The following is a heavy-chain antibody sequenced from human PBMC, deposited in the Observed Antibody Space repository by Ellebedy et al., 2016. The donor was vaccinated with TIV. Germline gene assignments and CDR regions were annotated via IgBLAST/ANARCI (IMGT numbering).Heavy chain of an antibody. V-gene: IGHV5-10-1*01. CDR3: TRRTSSGYDY. Sequence: GESLKISCEGSGYSFTRYWIAWVRQMPGKGLEWMGKIDPTDSYTNYSPSFQGHVTISADKSISTAYLQWSGLKASDTAMYYCTRRTSSGYDYWGQGTLVTVSS. D-gene: IGHD6-19*01. J-gene: IGHJ4*02. CDR2: IDPTDSYT. CDR1: GYSFTRYW.